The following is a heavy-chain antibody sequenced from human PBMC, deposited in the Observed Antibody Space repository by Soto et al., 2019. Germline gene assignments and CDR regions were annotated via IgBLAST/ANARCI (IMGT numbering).Heavy chain of an antibody. J-gene: IGHJ4*02. CDR2: ISYDGSNK. CDR1: GFTFSSYG. D-gene: IGHD3-16*02. Sequence: GGPLRLSCAASGFTFSSYGMHWVRQAPGKGLEWVAVISYDGSNKYYADSVKGRFTISRDNSKNTLYLQMNSLRAEDTAVYYCAKDHDMITFGGVIAQPADYWGQGTLVTVSS. V-gene: IGHV3-30*18. CDR3: AKDHDMITFGGVIAQPADY.